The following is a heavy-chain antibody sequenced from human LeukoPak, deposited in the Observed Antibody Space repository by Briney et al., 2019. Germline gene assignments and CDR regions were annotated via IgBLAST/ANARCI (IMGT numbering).Heavy chain of an antibody. J-gene: IGHJ4*02. CDR3: ARDKEVYSSGWYNVFDY. CDR1: GYSISSDYY. V-gene: IGHV4-38-2*02. CDR2: IYHSGST. Sequence: SETLSPTRTVSGYSISSDYYWGWIRQPPGKGLEWIGSIYHSGSTYYNPSLKSRVTIPVDTSKNQFSLKLSSVTAADTAVYYCARDKEVYSSGWYNVFDYWGQGTLVTVSS. D-gene: IGHD6-19*01.